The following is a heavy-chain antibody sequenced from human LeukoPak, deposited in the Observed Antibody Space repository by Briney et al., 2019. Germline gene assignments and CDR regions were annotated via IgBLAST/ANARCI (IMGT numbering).Heavy chain of an antibody. CDR1: GFTFSSYA. CDR3: AREFRQWDYGDPAGFDY. Sequence: GGSLRLSCAASGFTFSSYAMHWVRQAPGKGLEWVAVISYDGSNKYYADSVKGRFTISRDNSKNTLDLQMNSRRAEDTAVYYCAREFRQWDYGDPAGFDYWGQGTLVTVSS. V-gene: IGHV3-30-3*01. CDR2: ISYDGSNK. D-gene: IGHD4-17*01. J-gene: IGHJ4*02.